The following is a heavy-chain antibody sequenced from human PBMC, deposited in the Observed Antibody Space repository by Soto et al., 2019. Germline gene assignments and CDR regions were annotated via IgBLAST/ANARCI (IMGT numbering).Heavy chain of an antibody. Sequence: QVQLVESGGGVVRPGRSLRLTCAASGFTFRNYGMHWLRQAPGKGLEWVAVISHDGSDKYYADSMKGRFIISRDNSENTLFLNMNSLKPEDTAVYYCAKENQHLVHDYWGQGTLVTVSS. D-gene: IGHD6-13*01. CDR1: GFTFRNYG. CDR2: ISHDGSDK. V-gene: IGHV3-30*18. CDR3: AKENQHLVHDY. J-gene: IGHJ4*02.